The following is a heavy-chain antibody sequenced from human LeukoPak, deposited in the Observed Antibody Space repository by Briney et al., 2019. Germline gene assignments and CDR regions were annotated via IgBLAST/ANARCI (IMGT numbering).Heavy chain of an antibody. J-gene: IGHJ4*02. CDR2: ISSSGSTI. V-gene: IGHV3-11*01. D-gene: IGHD1-20*01. CDR3: ARRRYNWNAIDY. Sequence: TGGSLRLSCAASGFTFSDFYMSWIRQAPGKGLEWVSYISSSGSTIYYADSVKGRFTISRDNAKNSLYLQMNSLRAEDTAVYYCARRRYNWNAIDYWGQGTLVTVSS. CDR1: GFTFSDFY.